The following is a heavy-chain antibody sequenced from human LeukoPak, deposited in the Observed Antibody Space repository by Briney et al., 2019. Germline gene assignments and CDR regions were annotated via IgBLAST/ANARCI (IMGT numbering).Heavy chain of an antibody. J-gene: IGHJ4*02. CDR2: ISDSGGST. CDR1: GFTFSIYW. D-gene: IGHD3/OR15-3a*01. Sequence: GGSLRLSCEASGFTFSIYWMHWVRQVPGKGLVWVAGISDSGGSTKYADSVKGRFTISRDNPKNTLYLQMNSLTAEDTAVYFCAKRGVVIRVILVGFHKEAYYFESWGQGALVTVSS. V-gene: IGHV3-23*01. CDR3: AKRGVVIRVILVGFHKEAYYFES.